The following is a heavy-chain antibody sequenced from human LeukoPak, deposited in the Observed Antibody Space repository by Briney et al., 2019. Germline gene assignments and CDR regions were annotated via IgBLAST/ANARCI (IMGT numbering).Heavy chain of an antibody. CDR3: ARDVESPRYYYTSGSYFPDGFDV. CDR2: ISSSGSTI. J-gene: IGHJ3*01. V-gene: IGHV3-48*03. CDR1: GFTFNNYE. D-gene: IGHD3-10*01. Sequence: GGSLRLSCAATGFTFNNYEMNWVRQAPGKGLEWISYISSSGSTIYYAGSMKGRFTISRDNAKNSLYLQMNSLRAEDTAVYYCARDVESPRYYYTSGSYFPDGFDVWGQGTMVSVSS.